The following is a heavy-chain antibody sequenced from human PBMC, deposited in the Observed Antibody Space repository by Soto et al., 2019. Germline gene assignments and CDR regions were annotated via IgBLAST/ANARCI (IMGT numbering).Heavy chain of an antibody. CDR1: GFTFSSYA. V-gene: IGHV3-23*01. CDR2: ISASGDTT. J-gene: IGHJ4*02. Sequence: VQLLESGGGLVQPGGSLRLSCAASGFTFSSYAMSWVRQAPGKGLVWVSGISASGDTTYDADSVKGRFTISRDFSKTTVYLQMTSLRVEDTAVYYCASTPWNYGENRYFDYWGQGTLVTVSS. CDR3: ASTPWNYGENRYFDY. D-gene: IGHD1-7*01.